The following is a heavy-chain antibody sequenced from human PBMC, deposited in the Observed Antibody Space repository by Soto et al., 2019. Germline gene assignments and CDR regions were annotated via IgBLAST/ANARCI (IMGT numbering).Heavy chain of an antibody. CDR1: GASISSGGYY. D-gene: IGHD6-13*01. CDR3: ARDSSWYIFDY. J-gene: IGHJ4*02. CDR2: IYYSGST. V-gene: IGHV4-31*03. Sequence: PSETLALTCTVAGASISSGGYYWSWIRQHPGKGLEWIGYIYYSGSTYYNPSLKSRVTISVDTSKNQFSLKLSSVTAADTAVYYCARDSSWYIFDYWGQGTLVTVSS.